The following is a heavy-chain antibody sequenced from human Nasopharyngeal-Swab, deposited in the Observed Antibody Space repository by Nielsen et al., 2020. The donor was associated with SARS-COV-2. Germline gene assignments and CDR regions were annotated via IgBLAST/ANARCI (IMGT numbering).Heavy chain of an antibody. CDR3: ARGSTMNGYYGMDV. Sequence: SETLSLTCAVYGGSFNGYYWSWIRQSPGKGLECIGEINHSGSTNYNPSLKSRDTISVDTSKTQFSLKLSSVTAADTAVYYCARGSTMNGYYGMDVWGQGTTVTVSS. V-gene: IGHV4-34*01. J-gene: IGHJ6*02. CDR1: GGSFNGYY. CDR2: INHSGST. D-gene: IGHD3-22*01.